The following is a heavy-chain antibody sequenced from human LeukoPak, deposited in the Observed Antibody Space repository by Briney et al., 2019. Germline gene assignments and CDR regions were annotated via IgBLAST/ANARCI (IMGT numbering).Heavy chain of an antibody. CDR3: ARTNPVYGDYDY. Sequence: GGSLTLPCAISGFSVNDNYMSWVRQAPGKGLQWVSVMFPDGRTYYADSVRGRFTISRDVASNTLLLQMDSLRADDTAVHYCARTNPVYGDYDYWGQVTLVTVSS. J-gene: IGHJ4*02. V-gene: IGHV3-53*01. CDR2: MFPDGRT. D-gene: IGHD4-17*01. CDR1: GFSVNDNY.